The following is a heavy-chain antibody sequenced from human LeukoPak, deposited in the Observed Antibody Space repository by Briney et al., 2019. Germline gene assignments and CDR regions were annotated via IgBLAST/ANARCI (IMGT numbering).Heavy chain of an antibody. Sequence: GGPLRLSCEASGFTFSTYPMHWVRQAPDKGLEWVAMISHHGSNEYYADSVKGRFTISRDNSKNTLYLQMNNPRVEDTAIYYCARVHDTTGYYHYFDSWGQGTLVTVSS. CDR3: ARVHDTTGYYHYFDS. V-gene: IGHV3-30*14. CDR1: GFTFSTYP. J-gene: IGHJ4*02. CDR2: ISHHGSNE. D-gene: IGHD3-9*01.